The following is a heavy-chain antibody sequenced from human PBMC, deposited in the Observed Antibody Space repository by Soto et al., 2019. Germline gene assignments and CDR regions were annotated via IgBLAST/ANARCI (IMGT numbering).Heavy chain of an antibody. CDR2: IFYSGST. CDR3: ARMGATTVTRQLDY. CDR1: GGSISSYY. V-gene: IGHV4-59*01. D-gene: IGHD4-17*01. J-gene: IGHJ4*02. Sequence: SETLSLTCTVSGGSISSYYWSWIRQPPGKGLEWIGYIFYSGSTNYNPSLKSRVTISVDTSKNQFSLKLSSVTAADTAVYYCARMGATTVTRQLDYWGQGTLVTVSS.